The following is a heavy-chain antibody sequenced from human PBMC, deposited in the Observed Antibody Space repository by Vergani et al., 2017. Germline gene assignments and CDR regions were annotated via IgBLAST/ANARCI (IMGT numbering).Heavy chain of an antibody. CDR2: ISYDGSNK. CDR1: GLTFSSYG. J-gene: IGHJ4*02. V-gene: IGHV3-30*18. D-gene: IGHD3-22*01. CDR3: AKAAEYYYDSSGYYSYFDY. Sequence: QVQLVASGGGVVQPGRSLRLSCAASGLTFSSYGMHWVRQAPGKGLEWVAVISYDGSNKYYADSVKGRFTMSSDNSTNTLYLQLNSLRAEDTDVYYCAKAAEYYYDSSGYYSYFDYWGQGTLVTVSS.